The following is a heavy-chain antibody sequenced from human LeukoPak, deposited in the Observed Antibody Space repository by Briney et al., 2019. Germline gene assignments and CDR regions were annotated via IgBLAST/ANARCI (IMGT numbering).Heavy chain of an antibody. CDR1: GYTFTSYW. Sequence: GESLKISCKGSGYTFTSYWISWVRQMPGKGLEWMGRIDPSDSYTNYSPSFQGHVTISADKSISTAYLQWSRLNASDTAMYFCARHSSGSSWFDHWGQGTLVTVSS. V-gene: IGHV5-10-1*01. D-gene: IGHD1-26*01. CDR3: ARHSSGSSWFDH. J-gene: IGHJ5*02. CDR2: IDPSDSYT.